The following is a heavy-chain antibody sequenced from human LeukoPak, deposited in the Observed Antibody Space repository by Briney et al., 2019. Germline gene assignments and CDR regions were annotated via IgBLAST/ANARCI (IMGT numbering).Heavy chain of an antibody. CDR3: ARALYSGSYYFDY. J-gene: IGHJ4*02. Sequence: ASVKVSCKAFGYIFSGYYMNWVRQAPGQGLEWMGWINPNSGGTNYAQKLQGRVTVTRDTSISTAYMELSSLISDDTAVYYCARALYSGSYYFDYWGQGTLVTVSS. V-gene: IGHV1-2*02. D-gene: IGHD1-26*01. CDR2: INPNSGGT. CDR1: GYIFSGYY.